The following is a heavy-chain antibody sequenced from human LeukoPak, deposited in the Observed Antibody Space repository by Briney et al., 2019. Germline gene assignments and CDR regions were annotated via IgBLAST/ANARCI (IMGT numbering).Heavy chain of an antibody. D-gene: IGHD3-10*01. Sequence: PGQSLRLACAASGFTFSSYSMRWVRQAAGKGLEWVSGISGSGGSTYYADSVKGRFTISRDNSKNTLYLQMNSLRGEDTAVYYCAKDYYYGSGKVTFDIWGQGTLVTVSS. V-gene: IGHV3-23*01. CDR1: GFTFSSYS. CDR2: ISGSGGST. J-gene: IGHJ3*02. CDR3: AKDYYYGSGKVTFDI.